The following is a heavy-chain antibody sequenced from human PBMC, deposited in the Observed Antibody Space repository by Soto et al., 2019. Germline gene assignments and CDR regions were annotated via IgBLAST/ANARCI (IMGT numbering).Heavy chain of an antibody. CDR2: IYPGDSDA. J-gene: IGHJ4*02. CDR3: ARQADYKILTGYFYYFDY. CDR1: GYSFTDYW. Sequence: GESLKISCKSSGYSFTDYWIGWVRQMPGKGLEWMGIIYPGDSDARYSPSFQGQVTISVDTSINTAFLRWNSLTASDTAMYYCARQADYKILTGYFYYFDYWGQGSLVTVSS. V-gene: IGHV5-51*01. D-gene: IGHD3-9*01.